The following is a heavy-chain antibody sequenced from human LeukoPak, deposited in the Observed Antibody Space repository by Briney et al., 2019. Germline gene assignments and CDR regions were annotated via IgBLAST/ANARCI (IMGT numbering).Heavy chain of an antibody. CDR2: INWNGGST. CDR1: GFTFDDYG. CDR3: VREWVGGLKWLRFQYYFDY. D-gene: IGHD5-12*01. J-gene: IGHJ4*02. V-gene: IGHV3-20*04. Sequence: RPGGSLRLSCAASGFTFDDYGMSWVRQAPGKGLEWVSGINWNGGSTGYADSVKGRFTISRDNAKNSLYLQMNSLRAEDTTLYYCVREWVGGLKWLRFQYYFDYWGQGTLVTVSS.